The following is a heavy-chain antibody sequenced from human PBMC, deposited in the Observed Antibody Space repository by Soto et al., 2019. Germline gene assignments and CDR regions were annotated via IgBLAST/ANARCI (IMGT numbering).Heavy chain of an antibody. CDR2: INHSGST. D-gene: IGHD3-3*01. Sequence: SETLSLTCAVYGGSFSGYYWSWIRQPPGKGLEWIGEINHSGSTNYNPSLKSRVTISVDTSKNQFSLKLSSVTAADTAVYYCARIGASTYYDFWSGYYHNWFDPWGQGTLVTVS. J-gene: IGHJ5*02. CDR3: ARIGASTYYDFWSGYYHNWFDP. CDR1: GGSFSGYY. V-gene: IGHV4-34*01.